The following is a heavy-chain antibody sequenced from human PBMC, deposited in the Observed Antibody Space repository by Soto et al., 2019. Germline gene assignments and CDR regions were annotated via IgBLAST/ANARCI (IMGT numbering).Heavy chain of an antibody. Sequence: SETLSLTCAVYGGSFSGYYWSWIRQPPGKGLEWIGEINHSGSTNYNPSLKSRVTISVDTSKNQFSLKLSSVTAANTAVYYCARAYDFWSGYYFGSYYYCGMDVWGQGTTVTVSS. V-gene: IGHV4-34*01. D-gene: IGHD3-3*01. J-gene: IGHJ6*02. CDR1: GGSFSGYY. CDR3: ARAYDFWSGYYFGSYYYCGMDV. CDR2: INHSGST.